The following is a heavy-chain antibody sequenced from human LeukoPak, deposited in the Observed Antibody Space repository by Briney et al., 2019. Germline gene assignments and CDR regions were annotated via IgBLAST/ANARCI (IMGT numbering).Heavy chain of an antibody. D-gene: IGHD3-10*01. CDR3: ARGKPAAGYSSGSYPDY. CDR1: GGSIRSSSYY. CDR2: IHYSGST. Sequence: SETLSLICTVSGGSIRSSSYYWGWIRQSPGRGLEWIGSIHYSGSTYYNPSLKSRVTISVDTSKNQFSLNLSSVTAADTAVYYCARGKPAAGYSSGSYPDYWGQGTLVTVSS. J-gene: IGHJ4*02. V-gene: IGHV4-39*07.